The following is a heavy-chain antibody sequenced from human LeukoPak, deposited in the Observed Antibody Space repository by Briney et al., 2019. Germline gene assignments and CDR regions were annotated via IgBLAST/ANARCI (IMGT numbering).Heavy chain of an antibody. CDR1: GGSISSGSYS. D-gene: IGHD3-22*01. CDR2: IYPRGST. J-gene: IGHJ5*02. Sequence: PSETLSLTCAVSGGSISSGSYSWSWIRQPPGKGLEWIGYIYPRGSTYYNPSLKSRVILSLDKSANQFSLKLSSVTAADTAVYYCARVPNPGNYYDSSGYYPAWGQGTLVTVSS. V-gene: IGHV4-30-2*01. CDR3: ARVPNPGNYYDSSGYYPA.